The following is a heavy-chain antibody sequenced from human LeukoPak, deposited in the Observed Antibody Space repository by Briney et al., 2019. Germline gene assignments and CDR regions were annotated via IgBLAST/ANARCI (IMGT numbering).Heavy chain of an antibody. V-gene: IGHV3-21*01. CDR1: GFTISSYS. D-gene: IGHD6-19*01. J-gene: IGHJ4*02. Sequence: GGSLRLSCAASGFTISSYSMNWVCQARGKGLEWVSSISSSSSYIYYADSVKGRFTISRDNAKNSLYLQMNSLRAEDTAVYYCARDPLSSGWDGIVSSGFDYWGQGTLVTVSS. CDR2: ISSSSSYI. CDR3: ARDPLSSGWDGIVSSGFDY.